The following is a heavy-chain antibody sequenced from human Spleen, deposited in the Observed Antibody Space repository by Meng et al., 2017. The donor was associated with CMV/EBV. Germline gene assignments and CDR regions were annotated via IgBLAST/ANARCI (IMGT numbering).Heavy chain of an antibody. CDR3: ARVKRYCTGGSCSSTGYYGMDV. J-gene: IGHJ6*02. V-gene: IGHV1-2*02. Sequence: ASVKVSCKASGYSFTSYGISWVRQAPGQGLEWMGWINPNNGGTNYAQKFQGRVTMTGDTSITTAYMELSRLRSDDMALYYCARVKRYCTGGSCSSTGYYGMDVWGQGTTVTVSS. CDR2: INPNNGGT. CDR1: GYSFTSYG. D-gene: IGHD2-15*01.